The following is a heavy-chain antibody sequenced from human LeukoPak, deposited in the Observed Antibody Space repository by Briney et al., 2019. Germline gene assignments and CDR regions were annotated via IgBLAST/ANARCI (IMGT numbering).Heavy chain of an antibody. D-gene: IGHD6-25*01. Sequence: SETLSLTCTVSGGSVSSGNYYWSWIRQPPGKGLEWIGYIFYSGSTKYNPSLKSRVTMSVDTSKNQFSLKVSSVTAADTAVYYCAREIITAGYYYYYMDVWGKGTTVTVSS. CDR3: AREIITAGYYYYYMDV. CDR2: IFYSGST. V-gene: IGHV4-61*01. J-gene: IGHJ6*03. CDR1: GGSVSSGNYY.